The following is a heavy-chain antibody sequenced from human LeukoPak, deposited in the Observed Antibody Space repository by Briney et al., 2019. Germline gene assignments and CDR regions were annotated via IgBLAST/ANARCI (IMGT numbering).Heavy chain of an antibody. CDR1: GFTFSSYD. V-gene: IGHV3-23*01. CDR2: ISGSGIST. D-gene: IGHD2-15*01. CDR3: AKRASFCSGGSCYSYAFDY. Sequence: GGSLRLSCAASGFTFSSYDMSWVRQPPGKGLEWVSAISGSGISTHYADSVKGRFTISRDNSKNTLYLQMNSLRAEDTAIYYCAKRASFCSGGSCYSYAFDYWGQGTLVTVSS. J-gene: IGHJ4*02.